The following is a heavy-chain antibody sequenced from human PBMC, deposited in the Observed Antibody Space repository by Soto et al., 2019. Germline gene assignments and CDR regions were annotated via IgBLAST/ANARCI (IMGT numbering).Heavy chain of an antibody. V-gene: IGHV3-73*01. J-gene: IGHJ4*02. CDR1: GFTFSGSA. D-gene: IGHD3-3*01. CDR3: TSAIDFWIGYYMDY. Sequence: EVQLVESGGGLVQPGGSLKLSCAASGFTFSGSAMHWVRQASGKGLEWVGRIRRKANSYATAYATSVKGRFTISRDDSKNTAYLQMNSLKTEDTAVYYCTSAIDFWIGYYMDYWGQGTLVTVSS. CDR2: IRRKANSYAT.